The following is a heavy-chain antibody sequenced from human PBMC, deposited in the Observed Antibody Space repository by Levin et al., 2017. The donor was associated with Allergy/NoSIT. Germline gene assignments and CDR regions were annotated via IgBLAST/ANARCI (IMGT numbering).Heavy chain of an antibody. CDR1: GFSFSSYS. CDR3: ARGPYSNSFDY. D-gene: IGHD6-6*01. V-gene: IGHV3-48*01. J-gene: IGHJ4*02. CDR2: ISSSSSTI. Sequence: RGESLKISCAASGFSFSSYSMNWVRQAPGKGLEWVSYISSSSSTISYADSVKGRFTISRDNAKNSLYLQMNSLRAEDTAVYYCARGPYSNSFDYWGQGTLVTVSS.